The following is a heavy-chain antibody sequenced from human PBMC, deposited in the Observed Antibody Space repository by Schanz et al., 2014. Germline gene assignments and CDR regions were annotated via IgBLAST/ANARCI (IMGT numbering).Heavy chain of an antibody. V-gene: IGHV1-69*02. Sequence: QLQLVQSGAEVKKPGSSVKVSCKLSGGTFSSYTISWMRQAPGQGLEWMGKIIPVLNIATYAQRFQGRVSITADTSTNTAYMDVSSLRSEDTAVYDCASSGAGYSSSWDFDYWGQGTLVNVSS. CDR3: ASSGAGYSSSWDFDY. D-gene: IGHD6-13*01. CDR1: GGTFSSYT. CDR2: IIPVLNIA. J-gene: IGHJ4*02.